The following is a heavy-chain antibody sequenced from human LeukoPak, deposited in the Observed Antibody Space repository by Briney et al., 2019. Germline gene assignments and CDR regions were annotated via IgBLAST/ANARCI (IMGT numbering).Heavy chain of an antibody. CDR3: ARGRDGYPSQLYYFDY. Sequence: ASVKVSCKASGYTFTGYYMHWVRQAPGQGLEWMGWINPNSGGTNYAQKLQGRVTMTTDTSTSTAYMELRSLRSDDTAVYYCARGRDGYPSQLYYFDYWGQGTLVTVSS. CDR2: INPNSGGT. V-gene: IGHV1-2*02. D-gene: IGHD5-24*01. CDR1: GYTFTGYY. J-gene: IGHJ4*02.